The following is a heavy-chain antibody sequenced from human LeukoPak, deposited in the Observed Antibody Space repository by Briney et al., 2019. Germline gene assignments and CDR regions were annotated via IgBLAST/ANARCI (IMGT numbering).Heavy chain of an antibody. CDR3: ARQWPERLRGVISRDYYYYGMDV. CDR2: IYPGDSDT. V-gene: IGHV5-51*01. J-gene: IGHJ6*02. D-gene: IGHD3-10*01. CDR1: GYSFTSYW. Sequence: HGESLKISCKGSGYSFTSYWIGWVRQMPGKGLEWMGIIYPGDSDTRYSPSFQGQVTISADKSISTAYLQWSSLKASDTAMYYCARQWPERLRGVISRDYYYYGMDVWGQGTTVTVSS.